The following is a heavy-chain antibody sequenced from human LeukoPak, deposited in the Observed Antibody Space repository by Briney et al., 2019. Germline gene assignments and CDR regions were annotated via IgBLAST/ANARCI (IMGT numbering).Heavy chain of an antibody. J-gene: IGHJ4*02. CDR2: ISSSSSYI. CDR1: GFTFSSYS. V-gene: IGHV3-21*01. CDR3: ARERVVGVFDY. Sequence: GGSLRLSCAASGFTFSSYSMNWVRQAPGKGLEWVSSISSSSSYIYYADSVKGRFTISRDNAKNSLYLQMNSLRAEDTAVYYCARERVVGVFDYWGQGTLVTVPS. D-gene: IGHD1-26*01.